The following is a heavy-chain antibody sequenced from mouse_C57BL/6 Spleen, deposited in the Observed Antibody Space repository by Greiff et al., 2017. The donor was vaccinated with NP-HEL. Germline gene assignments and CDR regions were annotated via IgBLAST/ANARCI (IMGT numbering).Heavy chain of an antibody. V-gene: IGHV1-59*01. J-gene: IGHJ2*01. CDR1: GYTFTSYW. Sequence: VQLQQSGAELVRPGTSVKLSCKASGYTFTSYWMHWVKQRPGQGLEWIGVIDPSDSYTNYNQKFKGKATLTVDTSSSTAYMQLSSLTSEDSAVYYCASKIYYEDYWGQGTTLTVSS. CDR3: ASKIYYEDY. D-gene: IGHD2-4*01. CDR2: IDPSDSYT.